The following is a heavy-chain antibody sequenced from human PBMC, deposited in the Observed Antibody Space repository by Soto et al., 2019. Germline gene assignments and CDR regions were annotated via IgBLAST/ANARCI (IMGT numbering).Heavy chain of an antibody. CDR3: ARSLVPAAIGYYYYGMDV. Sequence: QLQLVQSGAEVKKPGSSVKVSCKASGGTFSSYAISWVRQAPGQGLEWMGGIIPIFGTANYAQKFQGRVTITADESTSTAYMELSSLRSEDTAVYYCARSLVPAAIGYYYYGMDVWGQGTTVTVSS. D-gene: IGHD2-2*02. CDR2: IIPIFGTA. J-gene: IGHJ6*02. V-gene: IGHV1-69*01. CDR1: GGTFSSYA.